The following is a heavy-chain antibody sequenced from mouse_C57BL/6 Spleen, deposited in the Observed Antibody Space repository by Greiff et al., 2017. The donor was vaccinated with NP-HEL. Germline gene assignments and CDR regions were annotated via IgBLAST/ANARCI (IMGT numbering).Heavy chain of an antibody. CDR1: GYAFSSYW. Sequence: QVHVKQSGAELVKPGASVKISCKASGYAFSSYWMNWVKQRPGKGLEWIGQIYPGDGDTNYNGKFKGKATLTADKSSSTAYMQLSSLTSEDSAVYFCALIYYYGSSFDYWGQGTTLTVSS. D-gene: IGHD1-1*01. CDR3: ALIYYYGSSFDY. J-gene: IGHJ2*01. CDR2: IYPGDGDT. V-gene: IGHV1-80*01.